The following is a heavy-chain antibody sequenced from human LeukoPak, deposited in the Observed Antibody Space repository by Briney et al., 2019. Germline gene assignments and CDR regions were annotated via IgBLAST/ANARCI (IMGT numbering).Heavy chain of an antibody. CDR3: ASSYYDSSGPAY. V-gene: IGHV4-59*01. CDR1: GGSISSYY. D-gene: IGHD3-22*01. Sequence: KPSETLSLTCTVSGGSISSYYWSWIRQPPGKGLEWIGYIHYSGSTNYNPSLKSRVTISVDTSKNQFSLKLSSVTAADTAVYYCASSYYDSSGPAYWGQGTLVTVSS. CDR2: IHYSGST. J-gene: IGHJ4*02.